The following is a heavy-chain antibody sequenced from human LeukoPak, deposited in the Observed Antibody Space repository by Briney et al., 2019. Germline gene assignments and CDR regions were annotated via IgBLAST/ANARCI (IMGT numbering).Heavy chain of an antibody. CDR1: GLTVSSNC. D-gene: IGHD1-26*01. J-gene: IGHJ3*02. Sequence: GGSLRLSCAASGLTVSSNCMSWVRQAPGKGLEWVSFIYSGGNTYYADSVKGRFTISRDNSKNTLYLQMNSLRAEDTAVYYCARGYSGSYYVTFDIWGQGTMVTVSS. V-gene: IGHV3-53*05. CDR2: IYSGGNT. CDR3: ARGYSGSYYVTFDI.